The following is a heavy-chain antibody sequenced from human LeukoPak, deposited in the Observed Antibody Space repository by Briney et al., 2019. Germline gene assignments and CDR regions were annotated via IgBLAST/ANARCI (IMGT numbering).Heavy chain of an antibody. V-gene: IGHV1-69*05. D-gene: IGHD1-1*01. Sequence: ASVKVSCKASGGTFNNYAISWVRRAPGQGLEWMGGIIPIFDTPNYAQKFQGRVTITTDESTSTAYMELSSLRSEGTAVYYCARDIPGYDAFDIWGQGTVVTVSS. J-gene: IGHJ3*02. CDR3: ARDIPGYDAFDI. CDR1: GGTFNNYA. CDR2: IIPIFDTP.